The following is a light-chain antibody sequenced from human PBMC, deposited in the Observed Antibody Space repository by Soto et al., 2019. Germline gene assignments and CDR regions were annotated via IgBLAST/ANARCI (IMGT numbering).Light chain of an antibody. Sequence: EIVLTQSPGTLSLSPGERATLSCRASHVVSSSYLAWYQQKPGQAPRLVIYTASSRATGIPDRFSGSGSGTDFSLTISRLEPEGFAVYYCQQYGSSPLTFGQGTKVDIK. J-gene: IGKJ1*01. CDR1: HVVSSSY. CDR3: QQYGSSPLT. V-gene: IGKV3-20*01. CDR2: TAS.